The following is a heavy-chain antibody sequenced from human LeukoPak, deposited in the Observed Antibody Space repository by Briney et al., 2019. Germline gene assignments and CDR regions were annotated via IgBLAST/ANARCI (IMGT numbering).Heavy chain of an antibody. CDR3: ARHPTSSGWRPAFDI. J-gene: IGHJ3*02. D-gene: IGHD6-19*01. Sequence: PSETLSLTCTVSGGSISSGDYYWSWIRQPPGKGLEWIGYIYYSGSTYYNPSLKSRVTISVDTSKNQFSLKLSSVTAADTAVYYCARHPTSSGWRPAFDIWGQGTMVTVSS. CDR1: GGSISSGDYY. CDR2: IYYSGST. V-gene: IGHV4-30-4*01.